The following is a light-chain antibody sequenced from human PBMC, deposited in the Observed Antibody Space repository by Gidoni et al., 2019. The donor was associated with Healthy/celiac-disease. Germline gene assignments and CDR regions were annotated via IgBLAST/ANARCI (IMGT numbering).Light chain of an antibody. J-gene: IGKJ2*04. CDR2: GAS. V-gene: IGKV3-20*01. CDR3: QQYGNSPCS. Sequence: EPVLTQHPCSLSWSPGERATSSCRASQSVSSSYLAWYQHKPGQAPRLLIYGASSRATGIPDRFSGSGSGTDFTLTITRLQPEDFAVYYCQQYGNSPCSFGQGTKLEIK. CDR1: QSVSSSY.